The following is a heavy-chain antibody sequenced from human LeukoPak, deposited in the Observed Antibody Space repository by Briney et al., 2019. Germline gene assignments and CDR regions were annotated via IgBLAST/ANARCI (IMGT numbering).Heavy chain of an antibody. D-gene: IGHD1-26*01. CDR1: GGSISSGSYY. V-gene: IGHV4-61*02. Sequence: PSQTLSLTCTVSGGSISSGSYYWSWIRQPAGKGLEWIGRIYTSGSTNYNPSLKSRVTISVDTSKNQFSLKLSSVTAADTAEYYCASTGVGASSSDFDYWGQGTQVTVSS. J-gene: IGHJ4*02. CDR2: IYTSGST. CDR3: ASTGVGASSSDFDY.